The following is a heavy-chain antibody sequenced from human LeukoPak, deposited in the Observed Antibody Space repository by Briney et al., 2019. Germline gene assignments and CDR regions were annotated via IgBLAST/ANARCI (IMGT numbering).Heavy chain of an antibody. J-gene: IGHJ5*02. CDR2: ISSRSSNK. Sequence: PGGSLRLSCAASGFTFSNHYMSWIRQAPGKGLVWVSYISSRSSNKYYADSVKGRFTISRDNAKNSLYLQMDSLRVEDTAVYYCARERLQQLVPYNWFDPWGQGTLVTVSS. D-gene: IGHD6-13*01. V-gene: IGHV3-11*04. CDR1: GFTFSNHY. CDR3: ARERLQQLVPYNWFDP.